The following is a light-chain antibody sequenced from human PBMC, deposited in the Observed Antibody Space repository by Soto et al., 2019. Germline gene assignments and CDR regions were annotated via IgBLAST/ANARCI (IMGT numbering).Light chain of an antibody. CDR1: SSDIGGYNY. CDR2: DVR. Sequence: QSVLTQPASVSGSPGQSITISCAGTSSDIGGYNYVSWYQQHPGKAPKFMNYDVRHRPAGVSNRFSGAKSGNTASLPISGLQAEDEADYYCSSYTSSNTLLFGGGTKLTVL. V-gene: IGLV2-14*01. CDR3: SSYTSSNTLL. J-gene: IGLJ2*01.